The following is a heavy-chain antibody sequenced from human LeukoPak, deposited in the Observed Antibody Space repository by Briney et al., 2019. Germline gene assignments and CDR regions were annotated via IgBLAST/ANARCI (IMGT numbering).Heavy chain of an antibody. CDR1: GFTFSDYY. CDR2: ISSSGTTI. Sequence: NPGGSLRLSCAASGFTFSDYYMSWIRQAPGKGPEWVSYISSSGTTIDYAGSVKGRFTISRDSSKNSLYLQMNSLRAEDTAVYYCVRVWRFPSCFDTWGQGTLVTVSS. V-gene: IGHV3-11*04. D-gene: IGHD1-1*01. J-gene: IGHJ5*02. CDR3: VRVWRFPSCFDT.